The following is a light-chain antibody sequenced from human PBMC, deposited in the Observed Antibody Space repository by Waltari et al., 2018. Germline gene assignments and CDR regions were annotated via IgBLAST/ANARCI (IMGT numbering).Light chain of an antibody. J-gene: IGLJ2*01. CDR1: SSDVGTYNY. CDR3: SSYISSSTLEL. V-gene: IGLV2-14*03. Sequence: QSALTQPASVSGSPGQSITISCTGTSSDVGTYNYVSWYQQHPGKAPTLMIFDVSIRPSGVCNRFSGSKSGNTASLTSSGLQADDEADYYCSSYISSSTLELFGGGTSLTVL. CDR2: DVS.